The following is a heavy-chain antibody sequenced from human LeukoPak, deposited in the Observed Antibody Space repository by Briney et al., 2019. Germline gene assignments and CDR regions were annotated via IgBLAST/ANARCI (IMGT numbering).Heavy chain of an antibody. Sequence: PGGSLRLSCAASGFTFSSYWMSWVRQAPGKGLEWVANIKQDGSEKYYVDSVKGRFTISRDNAKNSLYLQMDSLRAEDTAVYYCAKGGGSSWEFFDSWGQGTLVTVSS. J-gene: IGHJ4*02. CDR3: AKGGGSSWEFFDS. V-gene: IGHV3-7*01. CDR2: IKQDGSEK. CDR1: GFTFSSYW. D-gene: IGHD6-13*01.